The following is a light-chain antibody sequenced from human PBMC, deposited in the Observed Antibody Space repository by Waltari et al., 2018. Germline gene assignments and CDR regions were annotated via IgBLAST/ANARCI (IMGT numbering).Light chain of an antibody. CDR1: ALHLHY. V-gene: IGLV3-25*03. CDR3: QSVDNSFGYVV. CDR2: KNS. J-gene: IGLJ2*01. Sequence: SYELPQPSPVSVSPEQMARITCSGDALHLHYIHWYQHKSGQAPVLVMFKNSERPSGIPERISGSSSGTTVTLTITGVQAEDEADYYCQSVDNSFGYVVFGGGTKLTVL.